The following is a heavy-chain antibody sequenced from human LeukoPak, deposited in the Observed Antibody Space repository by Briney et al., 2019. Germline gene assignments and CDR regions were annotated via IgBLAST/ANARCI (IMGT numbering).Heavy chain of an antibody. CDR3: AKESGKFDY. J-gene: IGHJ4*02. CDR1: GLNFDDSA. CDR2: ISADGGST. Sequence: PGESLRLSCVASGLNFDDSAMLWVRQAPGKGLEWVSLISADGGSTFSADSVKGRFSISRDNSKNSLYLQMNSLRSEDTAMYYCAKESGKFDYWGQGTLVAVSS. V-gene: IGHV3-43*02.